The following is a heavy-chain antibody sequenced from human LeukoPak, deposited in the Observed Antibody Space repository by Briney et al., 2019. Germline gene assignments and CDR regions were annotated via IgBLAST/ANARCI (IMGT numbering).Heavy chain of an antibody. D-gene: IGHD2-21*02. Sequence: GGSLRLSCAASGFTFSSYAMHWVRQAPGKGLEWVVVISYDGSNKYYADSVKGRFTISRDNAKNSLYLQMNSLRAEDTAVYYCARAPTADTNWFDPWGQGTLVTVSS. CDR3: ARAPTADTNWFDP. CDR1: GFTFSSYA. V-gene: IGHV3-30*04. J-gene: IGHJ5*02. CDR2: ISYDGSNK.